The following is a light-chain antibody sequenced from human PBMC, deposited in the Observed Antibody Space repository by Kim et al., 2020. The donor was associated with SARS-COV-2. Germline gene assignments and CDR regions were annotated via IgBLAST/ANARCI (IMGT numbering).Light chain of an antibody. CDR1: HNINNY. CDR2: AAS. CDR3: QQYAALPPT. Sequence: DIQMTQSPSSLSASVGDRVTITCQASHNINNYLGWYQEKPGKAPKVLIYAASNLEPGVPSRFSGGGFGTDFSLTISSLQPEDTATYYCQQYAALPPTLGQGTKLEI. J-gene: IGKJ2*01. V-gene: IGKV1-33*01.